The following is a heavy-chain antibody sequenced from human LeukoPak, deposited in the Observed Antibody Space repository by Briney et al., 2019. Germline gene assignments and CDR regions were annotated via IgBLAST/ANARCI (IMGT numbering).Heavy chain of an antibody. CDR2: ISGSGST. J-gene: IGHJ3*02. Sequence: PGGSLRLSCAASGFSLSSYVMAWVRQAPGKGLEWVSAISGSGSTYYADSVKGRFTISRDDSKNTLYLQMNSLRAEDTAVYYCAKDMSDFWSGYFAAAGNAFDIWGQGTMVTVSS. D-gene: IGHD3-3*01. V-gene: IGHV3-23*01. CDR3: AKDMSDFWSGYFAAAGNAFDI. CDR1: GFSLSSYV.